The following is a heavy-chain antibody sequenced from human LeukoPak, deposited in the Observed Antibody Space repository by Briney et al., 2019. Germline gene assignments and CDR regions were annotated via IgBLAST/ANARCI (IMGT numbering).Heavy chain of an antibody. Sequence: GASVTVSCKASGYTFTGYYMHWVRQAPGQGLAWMGWINPNSGGTNYAQKLQGRVTMTRDTSISTAYMELSRLRSDDTAVYYCARDEVGAIGAFDIWGQGTMVTVSS. J-gene: IGHJ3*02. CDR1: GYTFTGYY. CDR3: ARDEVGAIGAFDI. V-gene: IGHV1-2*02. CDR2: INPNSGGT. D-gene: IGHD1-26*01.